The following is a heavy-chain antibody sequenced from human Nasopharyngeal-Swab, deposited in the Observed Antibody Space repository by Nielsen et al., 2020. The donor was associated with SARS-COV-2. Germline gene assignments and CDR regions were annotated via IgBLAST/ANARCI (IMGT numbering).Heavy chain of an antibody. D-gene: IGHD2-2*01. J-gene: IGHJ6*02. CDR3: ARDRVVPAAMWAYYYYYGMDV. CDR2: IYYSGST. Sequence: RQAPGKGLEWIGYIYYSGSTYYNPSLKSRVTISVDTSKNQFSLKLSSVTAADTAVYYCARDRVVPAAMWAYYYYYGMDVWGQGTTVPSP. V-gene: IGHV4-31*02.